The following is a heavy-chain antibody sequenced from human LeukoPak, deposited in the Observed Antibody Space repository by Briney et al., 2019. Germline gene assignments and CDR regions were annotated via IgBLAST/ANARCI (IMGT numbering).Heavy chain of an antibody. Sequence: GRSLRLSCAASGFTFSSYAMHWVRQAPGKGPEWVAVISYDGSNKYYADSVKGRFTISRDNSKNTLYLQMNSLRAEDTAVYYCARDRPYSSGWYGNFDYWGQGTLVTVSS. CDR3: ARDRPYSSGWYGNFDY. CDR2: ISYDGSNK. CDR1: GFTFSSYA. J-gene: IGHJ4*02. D-gene: IGHD6-19*01. V-gene: IGHV3-30*14.